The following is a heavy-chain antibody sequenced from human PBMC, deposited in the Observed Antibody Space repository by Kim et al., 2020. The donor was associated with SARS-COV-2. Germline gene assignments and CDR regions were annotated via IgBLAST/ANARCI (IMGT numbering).Heavy chain of an antibody. Sequence: SETLSLTCTVSGGSISSSSYYWGWIRQPPGKGLEWIGSIYYSGSTYYNPSLKSRVTISVDTSKNQFSLKLSSVTAADTAVYYCARLMEYCSSTSCYQGDPDDAVDIWGQGTMVTVSS. CDR3: ARLMEYCSSTSCYQGDPDDAVDI. V-gene: IGHV4-39*01. CDR2: IYYSGST. J-gene: IGHJ3*02. D-gene: IGHD2-2*01. CDR1: GGSISSSSYY.